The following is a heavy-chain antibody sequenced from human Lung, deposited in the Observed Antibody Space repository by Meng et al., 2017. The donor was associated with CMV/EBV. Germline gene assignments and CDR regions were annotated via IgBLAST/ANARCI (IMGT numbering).Heavy chain of an antibody. CDR1: GFTFSSYW. CDR3: ARGGSSWGGKYYYYGMDV. CDR2: INSDGSST. D-gene: IGHD6-13*01. Sequence: GGSXRLXCAASGFTFSSYWMHWVRQAPGKGLVWVSRINSDGSSTSYADSVKGRFTISRDNAKNTLYLQMNSLRAEDTAVYYCARGGSSWGGKYYYYGMDVWGQGTTVTVSS. J-gene: IGHJ6*02. V-gene: IGHV3-74*01.